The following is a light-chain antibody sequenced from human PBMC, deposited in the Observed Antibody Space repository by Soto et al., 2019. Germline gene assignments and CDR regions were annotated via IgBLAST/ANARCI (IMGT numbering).Light chain of an antibody. J-gene: IGLJ2*01. Sequence: QSALTQPASVSGSPGQSTTISCTGTSSDVGGYNYVSWYQQHPGKAPKLMIYDVSNRPSGVSNRFSGSKSGNTASLTISGLHAEYEADYYCSSYTSSSTEVFGGGTKLTVL. CDR2: DVS. V-gene: IGLV2-14*01. CDR1: SSDVGGYNY. CDR3: SSYTSSSTEV.